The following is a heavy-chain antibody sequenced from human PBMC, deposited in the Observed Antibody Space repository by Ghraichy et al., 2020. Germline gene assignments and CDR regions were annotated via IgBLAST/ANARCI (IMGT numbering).Heavy chain of an antibody. V-gene: IGHV4-39*01. CDR1: GDSISSSSYY. CDR3: ARHPGVYDMYFDS. CDR2: ISYVGTT. D-gene: IGHD2-8*01. Sequence: SETLSLNCAVSGDSISSSSYYWGWIRQPPGKGLQWIGSISYVGTTYYNPSLEIRVTISVDSSNTHFSLKLSSVTAADTSIYYCARHPGVYDMYFDSWGQGTLVTVSS. J-gene: IGHJ4*02.